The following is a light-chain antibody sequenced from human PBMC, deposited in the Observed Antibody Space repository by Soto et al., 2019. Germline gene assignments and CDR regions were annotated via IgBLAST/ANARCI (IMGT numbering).Light chain of an antibody. CDR2: TTS. J-gene: IGKJ4*01. Sequence: IQMTQSPSSLSASVGDRVTITCRASQTISNYLNWYQQKPGRAPRLLIYTTSSLQSGVPSRFSGSRSGTDFTLTISSLQPEDFATYYCQQGYSTPLTFGGGTKVEIK. CDR1: QTISNY. V-gene: IGKV1-39*01. CDR3: QQGYSTPLT.